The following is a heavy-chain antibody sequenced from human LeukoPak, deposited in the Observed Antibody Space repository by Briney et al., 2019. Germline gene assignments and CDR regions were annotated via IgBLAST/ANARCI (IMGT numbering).Heavy chain of an antibody. CDR3: ARSPSGYSGYDTKYYFDY. Sequence: VASVKVSCKASGYTFTSYGISWVRQAPGQGLEWMGRIIPILGIANYAQKFQGRVTITADKSTSTAYMELSSLRSEDTAVYYCARSPSGYSGYDTKYYFDYWGQGTLVTVSS. CDR1: GYTFTSYG. J-gene: IGHJ4*02. D-gene: IGHD5-12*01. CDR2: IIPILGIA. V-gene: IGHV1-69*04.